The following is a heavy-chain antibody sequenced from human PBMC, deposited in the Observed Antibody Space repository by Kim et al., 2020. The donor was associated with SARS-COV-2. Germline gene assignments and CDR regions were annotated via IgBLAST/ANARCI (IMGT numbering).Heavy chain of an antibody. CDR3: ARARKVYCSGGSCSEGPFYFDY. Sequence: SETLSLTCTVSGGSVSSGSYYWSWIRQPPGKGLEWIGYIYYSGSTNYNPSLKSRVTISVDTSKNQFSLKLSSVTAADTAVYYCARARKVYCSGGSCSEGPFYFDYWGQGTLVTVSS. J-gene: IGHJ4*02. V-gene: IGHV4-61*01. D-gene: IGHD2-15*01. CDR1: GGSVSSGSYY. CDR2: IYYSGST.